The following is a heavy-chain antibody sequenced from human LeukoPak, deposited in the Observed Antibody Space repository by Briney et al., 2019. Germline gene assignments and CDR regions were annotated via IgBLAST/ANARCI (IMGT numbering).Heavy chain of an antibody. CDR3: AKGGDYGDPYYFDY. J-gene: IGHJ4*02. V-gene: IGHV3-23*01. Sequence: AGGSLRLSCAASGFTFSSYAMSWDRQAPGKGLEWVSAISGSGGSTYYADSVKGRFTISRDNSKNTLYLQMNSLRAEDTAVYYCAKGGDYGDPYYFDYWGQGTLVTVSS. CDR1: GFTFSSYA. D-gene: IGHD4-17*01. CDR2: ISGSGGST.